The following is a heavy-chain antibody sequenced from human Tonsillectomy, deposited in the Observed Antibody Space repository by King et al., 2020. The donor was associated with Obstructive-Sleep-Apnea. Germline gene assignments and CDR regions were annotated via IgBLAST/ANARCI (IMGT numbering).Heavy chain of an antibody. D-gene: IGHD5-12*01. CDR3: ARDAIVATLDY. CDR1: GGSISSSSYY. CDR2: IYYSGST. V-gene: IGHV4-39*07. Sequence: QLQESGPGLVKPSETLSLTCTVSGGSISSSSYYWGWIRQPPGKGLEWIGSIYYSGSTYYNPSLKSRVTKSVDTSKNQFSLKLSPVTAADTAVYYCARDAIVATLDYWGQGTLVTVSS. J-gene: IGHJ4*02.